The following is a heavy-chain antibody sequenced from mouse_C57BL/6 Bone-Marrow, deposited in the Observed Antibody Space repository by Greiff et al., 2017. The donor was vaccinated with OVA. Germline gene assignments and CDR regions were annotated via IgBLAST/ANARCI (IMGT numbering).Heavy chain of an antibody. D-gene: IGHD1-1*01. V-gene: IGHV3-6*01. CDR2: ISYDGSN. CDR3: ARDRLRSFYFDY. Sequence: EVKLQESGPGLVKPSQSLSLTCSVTGYSITSGYYWNWIRQFPGNQLEWMGYISYDGSNNYNPSLKNRISITRDTSKNQFFLKLNSVTTEDTATYYCARDRLRSFYFDYWGQGTTLTVSS. CDR1: GYSITSGYY. J-gene: IGHJ2*01.